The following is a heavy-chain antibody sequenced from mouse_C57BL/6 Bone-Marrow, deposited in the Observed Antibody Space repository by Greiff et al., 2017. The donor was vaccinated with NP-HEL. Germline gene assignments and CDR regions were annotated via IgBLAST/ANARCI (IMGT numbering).Heavy chain of an antibody. CDR3: ARRVGDSYAMDY. CDR1: GFTFSDYG. J-gene: IGHJ4*01. Sequence: DVQLVESGGGLVQPGGSLKLSCAASGFTFSDYGMAWVRQAPRKGPEWVAFISNLAYSIYYADTVTGRFTISRENTKNTLYLEMSSLRSEDAAMYYCARRVGDSYAMDYWGQGTSVTVSS. V-gene: IGHV5-15*04. CDR2: ISNLAYSI.